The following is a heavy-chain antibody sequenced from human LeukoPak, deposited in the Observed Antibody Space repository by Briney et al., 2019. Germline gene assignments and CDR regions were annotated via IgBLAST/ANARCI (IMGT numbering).Heavy chain of an antibody. CDR1: GGSISSNSYY. D-gene: IGHD3-16*01. V-gene: IGHV4-39*01. CDR2: IYYSGST. J-gene: IGHJ4*02. CDR3: ARGGGFDY. Sequence: SETLCLTCTVSGGSISSNSYYWGWIRQPPGKGLEWIGSIYYSGSTYYNPFLKSRVTISVDTSKNQFSLKLSSVTAADTAVYYCARGGGFDYWGQGTLVTVSS.